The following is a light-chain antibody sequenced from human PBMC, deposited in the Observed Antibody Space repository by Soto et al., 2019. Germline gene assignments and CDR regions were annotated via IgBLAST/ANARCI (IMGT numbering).Light chain of an antibody. CDR2: DNH. V-gene: IGLV1-40*01. J-gene: IGLJ3*02. CDR1: SSNIGTDFA. Sequence: QSVLTQPPSVSGAPGQKVTISCTGSSSNIGTDFAVHWYQLVPGTAPRLLIFDNHNRPSGVPDRFSGSKSGTSASLAITGLQAEDEAEYYCQSYDSSLNILVFGGGTKVTVL. CDR3: QSYDSSLNILV.